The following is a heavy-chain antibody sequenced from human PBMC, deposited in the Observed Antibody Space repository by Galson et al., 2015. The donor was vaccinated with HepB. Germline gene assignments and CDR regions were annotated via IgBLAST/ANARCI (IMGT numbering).Heavy chain of an antibody. CDR1: GFNFGDFG. V-gene: IGHV3-23*01. Sequence: SLRLSCAASGFNFGDFGMSWVRQAPGKGPEWVSTIGDGGDTYYTDSVKGRFTISRDNSKNTLYLQMNSLRAEDTAVYYCAKDNFYGVRRPFEFWGQGILVTVSS. D-gene: IGHD4-17*01. CDR3: AKDNFYGVRRPFEF. J-gene: IGHJ4*02. CDR2: IGDGGDT.